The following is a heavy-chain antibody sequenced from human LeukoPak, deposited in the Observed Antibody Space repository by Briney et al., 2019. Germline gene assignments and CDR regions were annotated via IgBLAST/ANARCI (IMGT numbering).Heavy chain of an antibody. Sequence: GASVKVSCKASGYTFTSYGISWVRRAPGQGLEWMGWISAYNGNTNYAQKLQGRVTMTTDTSTSTPYMELRSLRSDDTAVYYCARVGKVKATDYWGQGTLVTVSS. CDR3: ARVGKVKATDY. CDR2: ISAYNGNT. V-gene: IGHV1-18*01. J-gene: IGHJ4*02. CDR1: GYTFTSYG.